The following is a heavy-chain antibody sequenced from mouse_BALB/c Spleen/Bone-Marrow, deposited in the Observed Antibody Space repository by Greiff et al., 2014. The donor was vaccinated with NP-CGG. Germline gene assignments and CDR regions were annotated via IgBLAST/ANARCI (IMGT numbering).Heavy chain of an antibody. V-gene: IGHV1S29*02. CDR2: IYPYNGGT. CDR1: GYTFTDYN. CDR3: ARFRYDWYFDV. Sequence: EVQVVESGPELVEPGASVKISCKASGYTFTDYNMHWVKQSHGKGLEWIGYIYPYNGGTGYNQKFKSKATLTVDNSSSTAYMELRSLTSEDSAVYYCARFRYDWYFDVWGARTTVTVSS. D-gene: IGHD2-14*01. J-gene: IGHJ1*01.